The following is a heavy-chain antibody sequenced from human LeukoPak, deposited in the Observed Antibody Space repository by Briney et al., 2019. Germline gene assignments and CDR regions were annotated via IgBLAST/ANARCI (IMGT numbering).Heavy chain of an antibody. V-gene: IGHV4-61*02. CDR2: IYTSGST. CDR1: GGSISSGSYY. J-gene: IGHJ4*02. D-gene: IGHD5-18*01. CDR3: AKDLGDTAMEGFDY. Sequence: SETLSLTCTVSGGSISSGSYYWSWIRQPAGKGLEWIGRIYTSGSTNYNPFLKSRVTKSVDTSKNQFSLKLSSVTAADTAVYYCAKDLGDTAMEGFDYWGQGTLVTVSS.